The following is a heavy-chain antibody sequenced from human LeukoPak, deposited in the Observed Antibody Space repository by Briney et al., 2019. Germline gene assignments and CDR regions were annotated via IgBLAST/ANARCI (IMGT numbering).Heavy chain of an antibody. Sequence: GGSLRLSCAASGFTFSSYAMHWVRQAPGKGLEWVAVISYDGSNKYYADSVKGRFTISRDNAKNTLHLQMNSLRAEDTAVYYCARETDTSGSLHFDYWGQGTLVTVSS. J-gene: IGHJ4*02. V-gene: IGHV3-30-3*01. D-gene: IGHD3-10*01. CDR2: ISYDGSNK. CDR3: ARETDTSGSLHFDY. CDR1: GFTFSSYA.